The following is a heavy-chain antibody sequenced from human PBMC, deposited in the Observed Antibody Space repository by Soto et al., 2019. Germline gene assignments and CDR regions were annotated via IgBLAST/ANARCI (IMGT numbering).Heavy chain of an antibody. D-gene: IGHD5-18*01. CDR1: GYSFTGYY. CDR2: INPNSGDT. Sequence: ASLNVSCKTSGYSFTGYYIHWVRQAPGQGLEWMGWINPNSGDTNYARKFQGRVTMTRDTSFSTAYMELSSLRSDDTAVYYCATIYSYVHFWGKGTLVTISS. CDR3: ATIYSYVHF. V-gene: IGHV1-2*02. J-gene: IGHJ4*02.